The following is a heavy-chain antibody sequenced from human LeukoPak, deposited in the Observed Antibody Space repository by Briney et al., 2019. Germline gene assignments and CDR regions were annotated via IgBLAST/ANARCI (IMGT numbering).Heavy chain of an antibody. CDR2: INNSGST. D-gene: IGHD2-2*01. V-gene: IGHV4-34*01. Sequence: SETLSLTCAVYGGSFSGYYWSWIRQPPGKGLEWIGEINNSGSTNYNPSLKSRVTISVDTSKNQFSLKLSSVTAADTAVYYCARAGARYCSSTSCRPYYYYMDVWGKGTTVTVSS. J-gene: IGHJ6*03. CDR3: ARAGARYCSSTSCRPYYYYMDV. CDR1: GGSFSGYY.